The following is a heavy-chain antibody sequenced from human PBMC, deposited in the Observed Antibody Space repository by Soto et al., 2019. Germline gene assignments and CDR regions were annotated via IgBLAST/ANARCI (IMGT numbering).Heavy chain of an antibody. CDR1: GFTFNNYA. CDR3: AKDRGGRTFLEWLLVAFDY. V-gene: IGHV3-23*01. J-gene: IGHJ4*02. CDR2: ISGSGDST. D-gene: IGHD3-3*02. Sequence: EVQLLESGGGLVQPGGSLRLSCAASGFTFNNYAMSWVRQAPGKGLEWVSSISGSGDSTYYADSVKGRFTISRDNSKHTLFLLMNSLRDEDTAVYYCAKDRGGRTFLEWLLVAFDYWGQGTLVTVSS.